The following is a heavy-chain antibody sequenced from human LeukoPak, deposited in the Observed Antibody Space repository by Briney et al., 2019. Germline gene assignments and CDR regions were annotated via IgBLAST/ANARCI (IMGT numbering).Heavy chain of an antibody. V-gene: IGHV1-2*02. D-gene: IGHD6-19*01. Sequence: ASVKVSRKASGYTFTGYYMHWVRQAPGQGLEWMGWINPNSGGTNYAQKFQGRVTMTRDTSVSTAYMELSRLRSDDTAVYYCARVRPSSGWTGYYYYYMDVWGKGTTVTVSS. CDR3: ARVRPSSGWTGYYYYYMDV. CDR1: GYTFTGYY. CDR2: INPNSGGT. J-gene: IGHJ6*03.